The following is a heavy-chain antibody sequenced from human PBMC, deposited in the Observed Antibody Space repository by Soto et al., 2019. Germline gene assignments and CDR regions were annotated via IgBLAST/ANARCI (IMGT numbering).Heavy chain of an antibody. CDR1: GGSFSGYY. D-gene: IGHD6-6*01. J-gene: IGHJ6*02. V-gene: IGHV4-34*01. Sequence: SETLSLTCAVYGGSFSGYYWSWIRQPPGKGLEWIGEINHSGSTNYNPSLKSRVTISVDTSKNQFSLKLSSVTAADTAVYYCARESGQLDYYSYGMDVWGQGTTVTVSS. CDR3: ARESGQLDYYSYGMDV. CDR2: INHSGST.